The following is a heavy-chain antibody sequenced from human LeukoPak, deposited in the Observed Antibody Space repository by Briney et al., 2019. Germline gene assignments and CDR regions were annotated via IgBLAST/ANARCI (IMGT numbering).Heavy chain of an antibody. D-gene: IGHD6-19*01. CDR3: AVLAVAGTDYFDY. J-gene: IGHJ4*02. V-gene: IGHV1-2*04. CDR2: INPNSGGT. CDR1: GYTFTGYY. Sequence: ASVKVSCKASGYTFTGYYTHWVRQAPGQGLEWMGWINPNSGGTNYAQKFQGWVTMTRDTSISTAYMELSRLRSDDTAVYYCAVLAVAGTDYFDYWGQGTLVTVSS.